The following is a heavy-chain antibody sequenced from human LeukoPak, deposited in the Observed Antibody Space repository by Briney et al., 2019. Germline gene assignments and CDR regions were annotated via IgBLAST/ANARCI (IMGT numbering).Heavy chain of an antibody. CDR2: ISHSGST. J-gene: IGHJ4*02. CDR3: AGHHPRNTVDF. Sequence: SETLSLTCTVSGGSISNYYWSWIRQPPGKGLEWIGYISHSGSTNYSPSLKSRVTIPLDTSKNQFSLKLSSVAAADTAVYYCAGHHPRNTVDFWGQGTLVTVSS. CDR1: GGSISNYY. D-gene: IGHD2-8*02. V-gene: IGHV4-59*08.